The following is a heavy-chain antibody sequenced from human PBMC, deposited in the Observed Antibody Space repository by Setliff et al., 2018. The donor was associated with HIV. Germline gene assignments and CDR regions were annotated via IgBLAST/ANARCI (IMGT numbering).Heavy chain of an antibody. D-gene: IGHD6-19*01. CDR2: IYASGST. Sequence: SETLSLTCAVSGYSISSGSFYWSWIRQHAGKGLEWIGRIYASGSTNYNPSLKSRVTISVDTSKNLFSLKLSSVTAADMAVYYCAREWGSGWYFFRIDYWGQGTLVTVSS. J-gene: IGHJ4*02. CDR1: GYSISSGSFY. V-gene: IGHV4-61*02. CDR3: AREWGSGWYFFRIDY.